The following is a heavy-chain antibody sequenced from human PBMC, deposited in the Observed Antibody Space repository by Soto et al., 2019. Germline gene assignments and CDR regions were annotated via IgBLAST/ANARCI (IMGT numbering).Heavy chain of an antibody. J-gene: IGHJ4*02. V-gene: IGHV1-46*01. CDR2: INPSGGST. CDR1: GYTFTSYY. Sequence: SVKVSCRASGYTFTSYYMHWVRQAPGQGLEWMGIINPSGGSTSYAQKFQGRVTMTRDTSTSTVYMDLSRLRSEDTAVYYCATPPHYYDSSGYSFPGYWGQGTLVTVSS. CDR3: ATPPHYYDSSGYSFPGY. D-gene: IGHD3-22*01.